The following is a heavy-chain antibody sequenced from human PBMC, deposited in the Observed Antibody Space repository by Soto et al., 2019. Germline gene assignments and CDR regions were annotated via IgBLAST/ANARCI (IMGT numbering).Heavy chain of an antibody. J-gene: IGHJ4*02. CDR1: GASVTSDDYY. V-gene: IGHV4-30-4*01. D-gene: IGHD3-22*01. CDR3: ARDPIFYYASSGYGGSYFDY. Sequence: SETLSLTCAVSGASVTSDDYYWSWIRQPPGKGLEWIGYIYHSGSTYYNPSLKSRVSISIDTSQNQFSLKLTSLTAADTAVYYCARDPIFYYASSGYGGSYFDYWGQGSRVTSPQ. CDR2: IYHSGST.